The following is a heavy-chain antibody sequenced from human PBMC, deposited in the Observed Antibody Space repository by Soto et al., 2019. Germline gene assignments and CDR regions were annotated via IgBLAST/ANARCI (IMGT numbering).Heavy chain of an antibody. CDR3: ARDRSPNRLHYGMDV. CDR1: GYTFTGYY. Sequence: QVQLVQSGAEVKKPGASVKVSCKASGYTFTGYYMHWVRQAPGQGLEWMGWINPNSGGTNYAQKFQGWVTMTRDTSISTAYMELSRLRSDDTAVYYCARDRSPNRLHYGMDVWGQGTTVTVSS. J-gene: IGHJ6*02. CDR2: INPNSGGT. V-gene: IGHV1-2*04. D-gene: IGHD2-15*01.